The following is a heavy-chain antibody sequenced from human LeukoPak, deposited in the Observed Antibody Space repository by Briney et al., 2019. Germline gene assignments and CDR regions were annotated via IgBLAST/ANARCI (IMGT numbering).Heavy chain of an antibody. V-gene: IGHV3-30*04. D-gene: IGHD5-12*01. J-gene: IGHJ4*02. CDR3: ARGYGLGYFDY. Sequence: GGSLRLSCAASGFSFNIYVMHWVRQAPGKGLEWVAVISSDGRTKNYADSVKGRFTISRDNSKNTLYLQMNSLRAEDTAVYYCARGYGLGYFDYWGQGTLVTVSS. CDR1: GFSFNIYV. CDR2: ISSDGRTK.